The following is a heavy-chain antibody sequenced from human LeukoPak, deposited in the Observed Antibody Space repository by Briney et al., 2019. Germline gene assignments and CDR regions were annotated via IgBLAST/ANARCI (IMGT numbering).Heavy chain of an antibody. V-gene: IGHV1-2*06. CDR3: ARDYCSSTSCLFDY. CDR1: XXXXXXXX. J-gene: IGHJ4*02. Sequence: SVXXSCKASXXXXXXXXMHXXXXAXXXXXXXXXRINPNSGDTNYAQKFQGRVTMTRDTSISTAYVELSRLRSDDTAVYYCARDYCSSTSCLFDYWGQGTLVTVSS. D-gene: IGHD2-2*01. CDR2: INPNSGDT.